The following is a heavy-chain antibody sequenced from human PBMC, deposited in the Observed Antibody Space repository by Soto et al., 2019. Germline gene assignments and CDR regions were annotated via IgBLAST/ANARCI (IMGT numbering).Heavy chain of an antibody. CDR2: FSLSRTT. D-gene: IGHD2-8*02. Sequence: AETLSLTCTVSGASITGRLCWSWIRQPAGTVLEWIGRFSLSRTTRYNPSLRSRVTMSADVSKNQFSLSLTAVTAADTALYYCARGMTPPGAPAWYYFDSWGQGTLVTVS. J-gene: IGHJ4*02. CDR3: ARGMTPPGAPAWYYFDS. V-gene: IGHV4-4*07. CDR1: GASITGRLC.